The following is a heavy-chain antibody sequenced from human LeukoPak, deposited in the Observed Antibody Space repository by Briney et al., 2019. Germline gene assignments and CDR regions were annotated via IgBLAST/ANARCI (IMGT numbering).Heavy chain of an antibody. V-gene: IGHV3-23*01. CDR1: GFTFSSYA. Sequence: GGSLRLSCAASGFTFSSYAMSWVRQAPGKGLEWVSAISGSGGSTYYADSVKGRFTISRDNSKNTLYLQMNSLRAEDTAVYYCAKDANSVTSYDFWSGYSPNWFDPWGQGTLVTVSS. CDR3: AKDANSVTSYDFWSGYSPNWFDP. J-gene: IGHJ5*02. CDR2: ISGSGGST. D-gene: IGHD3-3*01.